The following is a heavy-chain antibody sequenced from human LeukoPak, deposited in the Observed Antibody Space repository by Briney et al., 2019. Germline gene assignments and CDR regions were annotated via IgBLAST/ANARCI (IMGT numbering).Heavy chain of an antibody. CDR2: ISGSGGST. V-gene: IGHV3-23*01. Sequence: GGSLRLSCATSGFTFSSYAMSWVRQAPGKGLEWVSAISGSGGSTYYADSVKGRFTISRDNSKNTLYLQMNGLRAEDTAVYYCAKDSYDSSGYESLGAFDIWGQGTMVTVSS. CDR1: GFTFSSYA. J-gene: IGHJ3*02. CDR3: AKDSYDSSGYESLGAFDI. D-gene: IGHD3-22*01.